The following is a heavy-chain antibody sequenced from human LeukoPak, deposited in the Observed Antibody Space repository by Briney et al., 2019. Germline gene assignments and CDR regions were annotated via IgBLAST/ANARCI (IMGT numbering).Heavy chain of an antibody. V-gene: IGHV4-59*01. CDR3: AIGREMAPLKAFDP. CDR1: GGSINNYC. D-gene: IGHD5-24*01. CDR2: IYYSGSA. J-gene: IGHJ5*02. Sequence: PSETLSLTCTVSGGSINNYCWGWIRQAPGKGLEWIGYIYYSGSANYNPSLKSRVTISVDTSKNQFSLRLSSVTAADTAVYYCAIGREMAPLKAFDPWGQGTLVTVSS.